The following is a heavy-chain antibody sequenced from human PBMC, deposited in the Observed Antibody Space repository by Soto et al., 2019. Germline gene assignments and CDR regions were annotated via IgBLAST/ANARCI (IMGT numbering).Heavy chain of an antibody. CDR1: GGSISSYY. D-gene: IGHD1-26*01. CDR3: ARDLGGLDYFDY. CDR2: IYYSGST. V-gene: IGHV4-59*01. J-gene: IGHJ4*02. Sequence: SETLSLTCTVSGGSISSYYWSWIRQPPGKGLEWIGYIYYSGSTNYNPSLKSRVTIPVDTSKNQFSLKLSSVTAADTAVYYCARDLGGLDYFDYWGQGTLVTVSS.